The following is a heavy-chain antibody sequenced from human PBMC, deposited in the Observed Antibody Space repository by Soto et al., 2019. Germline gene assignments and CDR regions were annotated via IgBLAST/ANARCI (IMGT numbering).Heavy chain of an antibody. Sequence: EVQVVESGGGLVQPGGSLRLPCAASGFYASTYYMSWFRQAPGKGLEWVSVIYPGGEIYSADSVQGRFTTSRDISRNSLDLQMNSLRVDDTAVYYCARDRRDGDTLWGQGVVVTVSS. CDR1: GFYASTYY. D-gene: IGHD5-18*01. CDR3: ARDRRDGDTL. CDR2: IYPGGEI. V-gene: IGHV3-66*01. J-gene: IGHJ4*02.